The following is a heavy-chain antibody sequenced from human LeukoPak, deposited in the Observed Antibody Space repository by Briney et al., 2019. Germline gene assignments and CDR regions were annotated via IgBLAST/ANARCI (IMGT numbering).Heavy chain of an antibody. CDR1: GDSISGFY. D-gene: IGHD3-10*01. Sequence: PSETLSLTCTDSGDSISGFYWSWIRQPPGKGLEYIGYIHFTGSTNYNPSLKSRVTLSVDTSKNQFSLKLNSVTAADTAVYYCARAKPGSPPDYWGQGTLVTVAS. CDR2: IHFTGST. V-gene: IGHV4-59*01. CDR3: ARAKPGSPPDY. J-gene: IGHJ4*02.